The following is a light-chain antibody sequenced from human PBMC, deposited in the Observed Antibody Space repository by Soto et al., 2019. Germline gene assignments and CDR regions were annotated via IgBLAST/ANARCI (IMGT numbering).Light chain of an antibody. J-gene: IGKJ2*01. Sequence: VLTQSPGALSLSPGARATLSCRASQTASSSHLAWYQQKPGQAPRLLIYDASSRATGISDRFSGSVSGTDVTINISRLQSEDGEVYYGQQYGRSPYTFGQGTKVDIK. CDR2: DAS. V-gene: IGKV3-20*01. CDR3: QQYGRSPYT. CDR1: QTASSSH.